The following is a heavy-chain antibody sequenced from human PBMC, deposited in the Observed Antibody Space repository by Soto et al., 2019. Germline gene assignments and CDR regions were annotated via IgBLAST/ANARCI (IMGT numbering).Heavy chain of an antibody. V-gene: IGHV3-23*01. CDR1: GFTFSSYA. CDR2: ISGSGGST. J-gene: IGHJ6*02. D-gene: IGHD2-2*01. Sequence: GGSLRLSCAASGFTFSSYAMSWVRQAPGKGLEWVSAISGSGGSTYYADSVKGRFTISRDNSKNTMYLQMNSLRAEETAVYYCATHGIGYCSSTSCYASGYYYYYGMDVWGQGTTVTVSS. CDR3: ATHGIGYCSSTSCYASGYYYYYGMDV.